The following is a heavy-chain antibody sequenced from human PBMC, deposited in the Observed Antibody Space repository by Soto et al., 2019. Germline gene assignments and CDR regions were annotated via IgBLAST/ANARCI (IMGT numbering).Heavy chain of an antibody. V-gene: IGHV3-23*01. CDR2: ISGSGGST. J-gene: IGHJ4*02. CDR1: GFTFSSYA. D-gene: IGHD5-12*01. CDR3: AKDSARGIVATGFDY. Sequence: VGSLRLSCAASGFTFSSYAMSWVRQAPGKGLEWVSAISGSGGSTYYADSVKGRFTISRDNSKNTLYLQMNSLRAEDTAVYYCAKDSARGIVATGFDYWGQGTLVTVSS.